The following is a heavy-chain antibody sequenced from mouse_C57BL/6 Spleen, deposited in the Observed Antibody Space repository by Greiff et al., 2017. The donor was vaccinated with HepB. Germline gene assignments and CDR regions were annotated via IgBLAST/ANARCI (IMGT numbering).Heavy chain of an antibody. CDR3: ARHGDYDSLDC. J-gene: IGHJ2*01. CDR1: GFTFSSYT. CDR2: ISVGGGNT. D-gene: IGHD2-4*01. V-gene: IGHV5-9*01. Sequence: VKVVESGGGLVKPGGSLKLSCAASGFTFSSYTMSWVRQTPEKRLEWVATISVGGGNTYYPDSVMGRFTISSDNAKNTLYLQMSSLRSEDTALYYCARHGDYDSLDCWGQDTTLTGSS.